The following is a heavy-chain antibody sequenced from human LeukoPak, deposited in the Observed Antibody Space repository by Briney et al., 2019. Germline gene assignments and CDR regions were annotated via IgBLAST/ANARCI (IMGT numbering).Heavy chain of an antibody. J-gene: IGHJ4*02. D-gene: IGHD3-10*01. CDR3: AKDSMVRGLVDY. CDR2: ISSSSSTI. CDR1: GFTFSSYS. Sequence: GGSLRLSCAASGFTFSSYSMTWVRQAPGKGLEWVSYISSSSSTIYYADSVKGRFTISRDNSKNTLYLQMNSLRAEDTAVYYCAKDSMVRGLVDYWGQGTLVTVSA. V-gene: IGHV3-48*01.